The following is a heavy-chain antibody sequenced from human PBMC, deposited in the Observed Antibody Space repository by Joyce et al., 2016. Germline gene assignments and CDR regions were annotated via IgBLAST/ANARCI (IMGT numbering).Heavy chain of an antibody. D-gene: IGHD5-18*01. CDR3: ARRATANTYFDF. CDR1: GFTFGNYA. CDR2: IHYMDGMT. V-gene: IGHV3-23*01. Sequence: EVQLLESGGGLVQPGGSLRLSCAASGFTFGNYAMGWGRQAPGKGLEWVSSIHYMDGMTNYADSVKGRFTISRDNSKNTLYLQMNSLRAEDTAVYYCARRATANTYFDFWGQGTLVSVSS. J-gene: IGHJ4*02.